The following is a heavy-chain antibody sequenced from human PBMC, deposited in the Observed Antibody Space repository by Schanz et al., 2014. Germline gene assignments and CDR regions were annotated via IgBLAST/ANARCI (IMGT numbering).Heavy chain of an antibody. CDR1: GFTFSRYW. V-gene: IGHV3-15*01. J-gene: IGHJ6*02. CDR3: TTGGRRGYSHYFYGMDV. CDR2: IKTKTDGGTT. D-gene: IGHD5-18*01. Sequence: EVQLVESGGGLVQPGGSLRLCCVASGFTFSRYWMTWVRQAPGKGLEWVGRIKTKTDGGTTDYAAPVKGRFTISRDDSTNTLYLQMNSLKTEDTAVYYCTTGGRRGYSHYFYGMDVWGQGTTVTVSS.